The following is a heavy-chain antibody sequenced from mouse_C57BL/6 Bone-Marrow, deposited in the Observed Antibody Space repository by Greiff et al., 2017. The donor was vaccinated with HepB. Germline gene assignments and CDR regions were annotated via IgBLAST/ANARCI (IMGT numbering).Heavy chain of an antibody. CDR2: IDPENGDT. CDR3: TTESGTAY. D-gene: IGHD3-3*01. V-gene: IGHV14-4*01. J-gene: IGHJ3*01. CDR1: GFNIKDDY. Sequence: EVQLQQSGAELVRPGASVKLSCTASGFNIKDDYMHWVKQRPEQGLEWIGWIDPENGDTEYASKFQGKATITADTSSNTAYLQLSSLTSEDTAVYYCTTESGTAYWGQGTLVTVSA.